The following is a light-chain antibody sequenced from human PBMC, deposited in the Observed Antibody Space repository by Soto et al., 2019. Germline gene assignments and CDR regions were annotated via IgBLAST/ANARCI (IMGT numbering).Light chain of an antibody. CDR2: ETS. CDR1: QSVSSY. J-gene: IGKJ3*01. CDR3: QQSYSTPPFT. V-gene: IGKV1-39*01. Sequence: DIQMTQSPSPLSASVGDRVDITCRTSQSVSSYLNWYQAKPGKDPKLLIYETSNLERGVPSRFSGSGSGTYFTISISSLQPEDSATYYCQQSYSTPPFTFGHGTRVHI.